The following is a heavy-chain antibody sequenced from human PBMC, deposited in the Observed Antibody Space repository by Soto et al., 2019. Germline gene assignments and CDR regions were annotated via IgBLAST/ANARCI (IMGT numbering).Heavy chain of an antibody. CDR2: IWYDGSNK. J-gene: IGHJ4*02. Sequence: ESGGGVVQPGRSLRLSCAASGFTFSSYGMHWVRQAPGKGLEWVAVIWYDGSNKYYADSVMGRFTISRDNSKNTLYLQMNSLRAEDTAVYYCARGGGTIFGVVIIPSYFDYWGQGTLVTVSS. CDR3: ARGGGTIFGVVIIPSYFDY. CDR1: GFTFSSYG. V-gene: IGHV3-33*01. D-gene: IGHD3-3*01.